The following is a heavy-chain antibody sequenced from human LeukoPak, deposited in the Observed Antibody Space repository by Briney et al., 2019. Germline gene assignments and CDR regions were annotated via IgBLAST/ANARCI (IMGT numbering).Heavy chain of an antibody. Sequence: ASVKVSCKASGYTFTSYAMNWVRQAPGQGLEWMGWINTNTGNPTYAQRFTGRFVFSLDTSVSTAYLKISSLKAEDTAVYYCARDPVSAAAAPWGQGTLVTVSA. V-gene: IGHV7-4-1*02. CDR1: GYTFTSYA. CDR3: ARDPVSAAAAP. CDR2: INTNTGNP. D-gene: IGHD6-13*01. J-gene: IGHJ5*02.